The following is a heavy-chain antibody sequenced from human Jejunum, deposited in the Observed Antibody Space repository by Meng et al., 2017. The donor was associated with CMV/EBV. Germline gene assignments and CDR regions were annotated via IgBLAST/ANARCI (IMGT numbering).Heavy chain of an antibody. Sequence: KASESTSTDYYMQRVRQAPGQGLEWMEWINPNTGDTTYAQKFQGKVTMTRDMSINTVYMELTRLGSDDTAVYYCAKDGGSYLDYYFDYWGQGTLVTVSS. CDR2: INPNTGDT. J-gene: IGHJ4*02. V-gene: IGHV1-2*02. CDR1: ESTSTDYY. CDR3: AKDGGSYLDYYFDY. D-gene: IGHD1-26*01.